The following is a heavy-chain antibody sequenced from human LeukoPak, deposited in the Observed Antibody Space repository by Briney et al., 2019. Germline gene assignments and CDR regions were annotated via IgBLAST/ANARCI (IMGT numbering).Heavy chain of an antibody. Sequence: SVKVSCKASGGTFSSSSISWVRQAPGQGLEWMGGIIPIFGTANYAQKFQGRVTITADESTSTAYMELSSLRSEDTAVYYCARDPGLLKAGAYYFDYWGQGTLVTVSS. CDR2: IIPIFGTA. J-gene: IGHJ4*02. CDR3: ARDPGLLKAGAYYFDY. D-gene: IGHD5-18*01. CDR1: GGTFSSSS. V-gene: IGHV1-69*13.